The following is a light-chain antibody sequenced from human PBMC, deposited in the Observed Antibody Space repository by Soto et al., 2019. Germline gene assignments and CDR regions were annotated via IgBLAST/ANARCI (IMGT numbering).Light chain of an antibody. CDR2: QVS. CDR3: TSYTTSSTWV. J-gene: IGLJ3*02. CDR1: GSDVGRYNY. Sequence: QSALTQPASVSGSPGQSITISCTGTGSDVGRYNYVSWYQQYPGKVPKLMIYQVSNRPSGVPIRFSGSKSGDTASLTISGLQAEDEAHYYCTSYTTSSTWVFGGGTKLTVL. V-gene: IGLV2-14*01.